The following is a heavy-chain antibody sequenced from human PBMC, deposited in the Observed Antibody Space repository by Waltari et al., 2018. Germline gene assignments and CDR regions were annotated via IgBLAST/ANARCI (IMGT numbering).Heavy chain of an antibody. Sequence: QVQLQESGPGLVQPSETLSLTCTVPSGSISSYYWSWIRQPPGKGLEWIGFIYYSGSTNYNPSLKSRVTISVDTSKNQFSLKLRSVTAADTAVYYCARVGYDSSGYYSHFDYWGQGTLVTVSS. CDR2: IYYSGST. CDR1: SGSISSYY. V-gene: IGHV4-59*08. CDR3: ARVGYDSSGYYSHFDY. D-gene: IGHD3-22*01. J-gene: IGHJ4*02.